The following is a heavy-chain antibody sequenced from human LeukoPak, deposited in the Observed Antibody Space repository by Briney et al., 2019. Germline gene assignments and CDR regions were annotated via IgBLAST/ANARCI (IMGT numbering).Heavy chain of an antibody. CDR1: GYTFTGYY. V-gene: IGHV1-2*02. D-gene: IGHD1-26*01. J-gene: IGHJ4*02. Sequence: ASVKVSCKASGYTFTGYYMHWVRQAPGQGLEWMGWINPNSGGTNYAQKFQGRVTMTRDTSISTAYMELSRLRSDDTAVYYCARGAPRVGATLYYFDYWGQGTLVTVSS. CDR3: ARGAPRVGATLYYFDY. CDR2: INPNSGGT.